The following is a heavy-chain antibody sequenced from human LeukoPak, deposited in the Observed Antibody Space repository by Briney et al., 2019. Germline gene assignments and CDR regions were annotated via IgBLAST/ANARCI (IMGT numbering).Heavy chain of an antibody. Sequence: SETLSLTCTVSGGSISSYDWSWIRQPAGKGLEWIGRIYTSGSTNYNPSLKSRVTMSVDTSKNQFSLKLSSVTAADTAVYYCARGANYYYYYYMDVWGKGTTVTVSS. CDR1: GGSISSYD. V-gene: IGHV4-4*07. J-gene: IGHJ6*03. CDR3: ARGANYYYYYYMDV. CDR2: IYTSGST.